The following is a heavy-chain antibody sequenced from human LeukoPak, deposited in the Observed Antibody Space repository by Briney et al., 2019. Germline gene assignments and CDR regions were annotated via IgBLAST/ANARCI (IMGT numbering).Heavy chain of an antibody. D-gene: IGHD2-15*01. CDR2: IRYDGSNK. CDR3: ARVVGTGDYYMDV. CDR1: GFTFSSYG. Sequence: PGGSLRLSCAASGFTFSSYGMHWVRQAPGKGLEWVAFIRYDGSNKYYADSVKGRFTISRDNAKNSLYLQMNSLRAEDTAVYYCARVVGTGDYYMDVWGKGTTVTVSS. J-gene: IGHJ6*03. V-gene: IGHV3-30*02.